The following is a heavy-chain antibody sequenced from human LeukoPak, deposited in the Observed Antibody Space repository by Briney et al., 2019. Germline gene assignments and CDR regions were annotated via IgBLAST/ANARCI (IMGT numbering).Heavy chain of an antibody. V-gene: IGHV4-4*02. CDR2: ISLAGQT. D-gene: IGHD5-12*01. Sequence: SETLSLTCGVSGGSISGTNWWSWVRQPPGQGLEWIGEISLAGQTNYNPSLKSRVTISVDTSKNQFSLKLSSVTAPDTAVYYCARDRTTPRPRGYSGYDDYYYYGMDVWGQGTTVTVSS. CDR3: ARDRTTPRPRGYSGYDDYYYYGMDV. CDR1: GGSISGTNW. J-gene: IGHJ6*02.